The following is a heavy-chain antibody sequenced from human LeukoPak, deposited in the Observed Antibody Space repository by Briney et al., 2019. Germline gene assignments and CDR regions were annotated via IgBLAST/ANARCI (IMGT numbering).Heavy chain of an antibody. CDR3: ARHQLPDYYYYGMDV. V-gene: IGHV4-59*08. D-gene: IGHD3-10*01. CDR2: IYYSGTT. CDR1: DDSISRYY. J-gene: IGHJ6*02. Sequence: SETLSLTCSVSDDSISRYYWSWIRQPPGKGLEWLGYIYYSGTTNYNPSLKSRVTISVDTSKNQFSLKLSSVTAADTAVYYCARHQLPDYYYYGMDVWGQGTTVTVSS.